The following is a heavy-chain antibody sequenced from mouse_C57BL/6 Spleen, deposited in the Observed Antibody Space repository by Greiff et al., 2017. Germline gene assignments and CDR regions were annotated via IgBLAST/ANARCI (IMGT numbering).Heavy chain of an antibody. Sequence: EVQRVESGAELVKPGASVKLSCTASGFNIKDYYMHWVKQRTEQGLEWIGRIDPEDGETKYAPKFQGKATITADTSSNTAYLQLSSLTSEDTAVYYCARSRVFTTYYFDYWGQGTTLTVSS. CDR3: ARSRVFTTYYFDY. V-gene: IGHV14-2*01. D-gene: IGHD1-1*01. J-gene: IGHJ2*01. CDR1: GFNIKDYY. CDR2: IDPEDGET.